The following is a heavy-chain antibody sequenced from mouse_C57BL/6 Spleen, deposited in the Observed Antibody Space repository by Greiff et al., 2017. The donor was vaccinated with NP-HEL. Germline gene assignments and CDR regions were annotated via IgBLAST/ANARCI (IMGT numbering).Heavy chain of an antibody. V-gene: IGHV5-12*01. J-gene: IGHJ4*01. D-gene: IGHD1-1*01. CDR3: ARSYYYGSSAYAMDY. CDR1: GFTFSDYY. Sequence: EVKLQESGGGLVQPGGSLKLSCAASGFTFSDYYMYWVRQTPEKRLEWVAYISNGGGSTYYPDTVKGRFTISRDNAKNTLYLQMSRLKSEDTAMYYCARSYYYGSSAYAMDYWGQGTSVTVSS. CDR2: ISNGGGST.